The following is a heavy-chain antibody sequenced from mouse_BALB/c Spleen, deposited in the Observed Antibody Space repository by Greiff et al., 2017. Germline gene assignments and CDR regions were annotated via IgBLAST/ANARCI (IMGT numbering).Heavy chain of an antibody. CDR3: ARIYYDYDYAMDY. V-gene: IGHV5-4*02. D-gene: IGHD2-4*01. J-gene: IGHJ4*01. Sequence: EVQLVESGGGLVKSGGSLKLSCAASGFTFSDYYMYWVRQTPEKRLEWVATISDGGSYTYYPDSVKGRFTISRDNAKNNMYLQMSSLKSEDTAMYYCARIYYDYDYAMDYWGQGTSVTVSS. CDR2: ISDGGSYT. CDR1: GFTFSDYY.